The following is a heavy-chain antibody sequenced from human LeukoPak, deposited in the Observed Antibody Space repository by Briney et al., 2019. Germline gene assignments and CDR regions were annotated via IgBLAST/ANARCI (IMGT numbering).Heavy chain of an antibody. Sequence: ASVTVSCTASGYTFTSYAMNWVRQAPGQGLEWMGWINTNTGNPTYAQGFTGRFVFSLDTSVSTAYLQISSLKAEDTAVYYCARGVLMVYANYYYYYMDVWGKGTTVTVSS. CDR3: ARGVLMVYANYYYYYMDV. V-gene: IGHV7-4-1*02. CDR1: GYTFTSYA. CDR2: INTNTGNP. J-gene: IGHJ6*03. D-gene: IGHD2-8*01.